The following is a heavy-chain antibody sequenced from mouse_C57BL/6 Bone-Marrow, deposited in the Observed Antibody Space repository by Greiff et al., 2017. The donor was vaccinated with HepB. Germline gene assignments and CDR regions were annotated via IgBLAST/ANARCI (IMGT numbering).Heavy chain of an antibody. D-gene: IGHD1-1*01. Sequence: QVQLKESGPGLVQPSQSLSITCTVSGFSLTSYGVHWVRQSPGKGLEWLGVIWRSGSTDYNAAFMSRLSITKDNSKSQVFFKMNSQQADDTAIYYCAKRAFITTVVATPGYAMDYWGQGTSVTVSS. CDR3: AKRAFITTVVATPGYAMDY. J-gene: IGHJ4*01. V-gene: IGHV2-5*01. CDR1: GFSLTSYG. CDR2: IWRSGST.